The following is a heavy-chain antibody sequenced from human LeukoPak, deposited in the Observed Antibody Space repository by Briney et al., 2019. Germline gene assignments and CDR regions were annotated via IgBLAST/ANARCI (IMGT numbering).Heavy chain of an antibody. Sequence: TGGSLRLSCAASGFTFSSYAMHWVRQPPGKGLEWIGEINHSGSTNYNPSLKSRVTISVDTSKNQFSLKLSSVTAADTAVYYCASLQGWNYEMDVWGKGTTVTVSS. J-gene: IGHJ6*04. CDR3: ASLQGWNYEMDV. CDR2: INHSGST. V-gene: IGHV4-34*01. D-gene: IGHD2-15*01. CDR1: GFTFSSYA.